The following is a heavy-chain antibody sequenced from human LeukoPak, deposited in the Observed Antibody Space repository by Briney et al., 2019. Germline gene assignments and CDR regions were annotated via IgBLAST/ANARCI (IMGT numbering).Heavy chain of an antibody. CDR3: ARVERGGGSRGWFDP. CDR1: GYTFTSYD. D-gene: IGHD2-15*01. V-gene: IGHV1-18*01. CDR2: ISAYNGNT. J-gene: IGHJ5*02. Sequence: ASVKVSCKASGYTFTSYDITWVRQAPGQGLEWMGWISAYNGNTNYEQKLQGRVTMTTDTSTNTAHMELRSLSSDDTAVYYCARVERGGGSRGWFDPWGQGTLVIVSS.